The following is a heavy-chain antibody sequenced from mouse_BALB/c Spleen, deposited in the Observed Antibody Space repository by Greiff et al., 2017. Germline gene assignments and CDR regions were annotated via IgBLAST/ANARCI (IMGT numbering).Heavy chain of an antibody. Sequence: VQLQQPGAELVKPGASVKLSCKASGYTFTSYWMHWVKQRPGQGLEWIGEINPSNGRTNYNEKFKSKATLTVDKSSSTAYMQLSSLTSEDSAVYYCARFPRYDGVLYWGQGTTLTVSS. CDR3: ARFPRYDGVLY. CDR1: GYTFTSYW. D-gene: IGHD2-12*01. CDR2: INPSNGRT. J-gene: IGHJ2*01. V-gene: IGHV1S81*02.